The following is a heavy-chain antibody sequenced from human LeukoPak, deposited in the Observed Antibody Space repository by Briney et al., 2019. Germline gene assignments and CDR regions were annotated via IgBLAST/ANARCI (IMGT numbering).Heavy chain of an antibody. CDR3: AYSSRLYFDY. CDR2: ISGSSSFI. V-gene: IGHV3-21*01. D-gene: IGHD6-13*01. Sequence: SGGSLRLSCAASGFTFSTYSMNWVRQAPGKGLEWVSSISGSSSFIYYADSVKGRFTISRDNAKNSLYLQMNSLRAEDTAVYYCAYSSRLYFDYWGQGTLVTVSS. CDR1: GFTFSTYS. J-gene: IGHJ4*02.